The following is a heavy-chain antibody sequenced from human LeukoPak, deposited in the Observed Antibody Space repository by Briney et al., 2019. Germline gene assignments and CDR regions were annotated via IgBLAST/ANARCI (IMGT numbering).Heavy chain of an antibody. CDR3: AKDEWELPYFDY. V-gene: IGHV3-23*01. Sequence: GGSLRLSCAASGFTFSSYAMSWVRQAPGKGLEWVSAISGSGGSTYHADSVKGRFTISRDNSKNTLYLQMNSLRAEDTAVYYCAKDEWELPYFDYWGQGTLVTVSS. J-gene: IGHJ4*02. D-gene: IGHD1-26*01. CDR2: ISGSGGST. CDR1: GFTFSSYA.